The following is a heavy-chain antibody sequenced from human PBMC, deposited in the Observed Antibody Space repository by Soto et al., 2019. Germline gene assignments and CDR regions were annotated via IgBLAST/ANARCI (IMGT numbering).Heavy chain of an antibody. CDR3: ARDKIAAAGTYNYYYGMDV. J-gene: IGHJ6*02. CDR1: GFTFSSYA. CDR2: ISYDGSNK. Sequence: PGGSLRLSCAASGFTFSSYAMHWVRQAPGKGLEWVAVISYDGSNKYYADSVKGRFTISRDNSKNTLYLQMNSLRAEDTAVYYCARDKIAAAGTYNYYYGMDVWGQGTTVTVSS. D-gene: IGHD6-13*01. V-gene: IGHV3-30-3*01.